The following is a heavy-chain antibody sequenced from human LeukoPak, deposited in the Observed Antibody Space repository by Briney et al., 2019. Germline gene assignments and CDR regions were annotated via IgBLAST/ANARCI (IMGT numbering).Heavy chain of an antibody. CDR3: ARDQARSRPYYFDY. J-gene: IGHJ4*02. CDR1: GFTFSSYE. Sequence: GGSLRLSCAASGFTFSSYEMNWVRQAPGKGLEWVAVISYDGSNKYYADSVKGRFTISRDNSKNTLYLQMNSLRAEDTAVYYCARDQARSRPYYFDYWGQGTLVTVSS. V-gene: IGHV3-30*04. CDR2: ISYDGSNK. D-gene: IGHD6-6*01.